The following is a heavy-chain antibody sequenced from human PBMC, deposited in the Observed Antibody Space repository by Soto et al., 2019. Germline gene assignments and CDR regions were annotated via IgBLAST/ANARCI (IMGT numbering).Heavy chain of an antibody. J-gene: IGHJ4*02. CDR1: GFTFSSYA. D-gene: IGHD2-15*01. CDR3: ARPHRPFCSGGSCYSGDYFDY. CDR2: ISYDGSNK. V-gene: IGHV3-30-3*01. Sequence: PGGSLRLSCAASGFTFSSYAMHWVRQAPGKGLEWVAVISYDGSNKYYADSVKGRFTISRDNSKNTLYLQMNSLRAEDTAVYYCARPHRPFCSGGSCYSGDYFDYWGQGTLVTVSS.